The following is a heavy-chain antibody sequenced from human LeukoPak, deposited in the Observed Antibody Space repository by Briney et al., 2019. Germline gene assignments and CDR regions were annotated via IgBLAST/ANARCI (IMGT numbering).Heavy chain of an antibody. V-gene: IGHV3-23*01. CDR3: AKDSVVVPAAPYGMDV. CDR1: GFTFSVYA. CDR2: IGSSGVT. J-gene: IGHJ6*02. D-gene: IGHD2-2*01. Sequence: GGSLRLSCAASGFTFSVYAMNWVRQAPGKGLEWVSTIGSSGVTYYADSVKGRYTISRDIPKNTLYLQMNSLRADDTAVYYCAKDSVVVPAAPYGMDVWGQGTTVTVSS.